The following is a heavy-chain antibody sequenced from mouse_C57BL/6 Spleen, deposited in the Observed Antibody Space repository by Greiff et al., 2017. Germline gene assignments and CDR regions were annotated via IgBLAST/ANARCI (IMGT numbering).Heavy chain of an antibody. Sequence: VQLQQSGPELVKPGASVKMSCKASGYTFTDYNMHWVKQSHGKSLEWIGYINPNNGGTSYNQKFKGKATLTVNKSSSTAYMELRSLTSEDSAVYYCAREFYYGNYGYFDVWGTGTTVTVSS. J-gene: IGHJ1*03. CDR3: AREFYYGNYGYFDV. V-gene: IGHV1-22*01. D-gene: IGHD2-1*01. CDR2: INPNNGGT. CDR1: GYTFTDYN.